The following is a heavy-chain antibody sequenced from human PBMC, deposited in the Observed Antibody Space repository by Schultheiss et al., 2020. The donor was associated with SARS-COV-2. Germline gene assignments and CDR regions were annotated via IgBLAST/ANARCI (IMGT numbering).Heavy chain of an antibody. V-gene: IGHV3-74*01. Sequence: GGSLRLSCAASGFTFSSYAMSWVRQAPGKGLEWVSRINSDGSSTSYADSVKGRFTISRDNAKNTLYLQMNSLRAEDTAVYYCARDLGGFYWYFDLWGRGTLVTVSS. D-gene: IGHD3-16*01. CDR2: INSDGSST. J-gene: IGHJ2*01. CDR1: GFTFSSYA. CDR3: ARDLGGFYWYFDL.